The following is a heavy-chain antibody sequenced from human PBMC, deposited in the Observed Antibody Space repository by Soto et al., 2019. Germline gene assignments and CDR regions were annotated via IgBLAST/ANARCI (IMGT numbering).Heavy chain of an antibody. CDR3: ASNIVGALWYYGMDV. CDR1: GGSISSSNW. J-gene: IGHJ6*02. Sequence: QVQLQESGPGLVKPSGTLSLTCAVSGGSISSSNWWSWVRQPPGKGLEWIGEIYHSGSTNYNPSLKSRVTISVDKSKNQFSLKLSSVTAADMAVYYCASNIVGALWYYGMDVWGQGTTVTVSS. D-gene: IGHD1-26*01. CDR2: IYHSGST. V-gene: IGHV4-4*02.